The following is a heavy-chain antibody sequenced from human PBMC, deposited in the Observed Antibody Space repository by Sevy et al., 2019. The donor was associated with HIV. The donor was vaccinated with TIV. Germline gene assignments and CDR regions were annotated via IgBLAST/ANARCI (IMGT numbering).Heavy chain of an antibody. V-gene: IGHV4-59*08. Sequence: SEPLSLTCTVSGGSINSDHWNWIRQPPGKGLEWIGYVDYIGGTNYNPSLKNRVTISVDRTKNQFSLKLTSVTAADTAVYYCARRNDFAIWGQGTMVTVSS. CDR2: VDYIGGT. CDR1: GGSINSDH. CDR3: ARRNDFAI. J-gene: IGHJ3*02.